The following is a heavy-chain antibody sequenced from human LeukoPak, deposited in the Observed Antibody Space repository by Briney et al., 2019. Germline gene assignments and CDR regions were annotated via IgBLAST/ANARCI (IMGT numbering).Heavy chain of an antibody. V-gene: IGHV3-11*04. CDR3: ARAGMDSRGYYQGFDY. Sequence: KAGGSLRLSCAASGFTFNVYFMGWIRETPGKGLEWVSYITNNGRKTYYADSMKGRFTISRDNAKNSLYLQMNSLRAEDTALYYCARAGMDSRGYYQGFDYWGQGTLVTVSS. CDR1: GFTFNVYF. CDR2: ITNNGRKT. J-gene: IGHJ4*02. D-gene: IGHD3-22*01.